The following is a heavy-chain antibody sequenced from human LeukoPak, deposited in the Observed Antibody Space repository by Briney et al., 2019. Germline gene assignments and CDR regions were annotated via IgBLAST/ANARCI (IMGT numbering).Heavy chain of an antibody. CDR3: ARNRRSMAAAGSWFDP. CDR2: INHSGST. Sequence: SETLSLTCAVYGGSFSGYYWSWIRQPPGKGLEWIGEINHSGSTNYNPSLKSRVTISVDTSKNQFSLKLSSVTAADTAVYYCARNRRSMAAAGSWFDPWGQGTLVTVSS. CDR1: GGSFSGYY. J-gene: IGHJ5*02. V-gene: IGHV4-34*01. D-gene: IGHD6-13*01.